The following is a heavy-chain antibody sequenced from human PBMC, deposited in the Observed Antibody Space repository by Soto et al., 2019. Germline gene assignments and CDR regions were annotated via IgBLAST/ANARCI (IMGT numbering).Heavy chain of an antibody. D-gene: IGHD3-10*01. CDR2: IHHSGST. J-gene: IGHJ1*01. CDR1: GGSISSGGYY. V-gene: IGHV4-31*03. Sequence: QVQLQESGPGLVKASRTLSLTCNVSGGSISSGGYYWTWIRQHPGKGLEWIGNIHHSGSTFYNPSLKSRVSISVDTSKNQFSLKLSSVTAADTAVYFCVRGVLSWGQGTLVTVSS. CDR3: VRGVLS.